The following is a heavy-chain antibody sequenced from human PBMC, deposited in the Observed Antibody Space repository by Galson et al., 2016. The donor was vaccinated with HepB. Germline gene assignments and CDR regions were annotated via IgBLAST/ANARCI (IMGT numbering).Heavy chain of an antibody. Sequence: ETLSLTCAIHGGSFNGYYWSWVRQSPGKGLEWIGEINYSGSTKYSPSLESRVTISVYTSKKQFSLNLTSVTAADTAVYYCAKICSGGSCREGPWGQGTLVTVSS. V-gene: IGHV4-34*01. D-gene: IGHD2-15*01. CDR1: GGSFNGYY. CDR2: INYSGST. CDR3: AKICSGGSCREGP. J-gene: IGHJ5*02.